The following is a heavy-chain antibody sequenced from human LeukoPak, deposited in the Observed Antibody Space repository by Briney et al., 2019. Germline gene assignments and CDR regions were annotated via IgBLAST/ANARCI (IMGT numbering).Heavy chain of an antibody. CDR1: GGSFSGYY. Sequence: PSETLSLTCAIYGGSFSGYYWSWIRQPPGKGLEWIGEINHSASTNYNPSLKSRVTISLDTSKNQFSLRLSSVTAADSAVYYCASDYTSRSYRFDYWGQGTLVTVSS. CDR2: INHSAST. V-gene: IGHV4-34*01. D-gene: IGHD3-10*01. CDR3: ASDYTSRSYRFDY. J-gene: IGHJ4*02.